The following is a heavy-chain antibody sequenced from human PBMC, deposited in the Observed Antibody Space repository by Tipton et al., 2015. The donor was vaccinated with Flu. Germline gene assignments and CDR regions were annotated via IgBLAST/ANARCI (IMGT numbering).Heavy chain of an antibody. CDR1: DDFVSRRSFH. Sequence: TLSLTCSVSDDFVSRRSFHWSWIRQPPGKALEWIGNICPGSPYYNPSLKSRVTISVARSKNQFSLRLTSVTAADTAVYFCARRDFSNYVSEPKNWFDFWGQGSLVNVSS. CDR2: ICPGSP. V-gene: IGHV4-61*01. D-gene: IGHD4-11*01. J-gene: IGHJ5*01. CDR3: ARRDFSNYVSEPKNWFDF.